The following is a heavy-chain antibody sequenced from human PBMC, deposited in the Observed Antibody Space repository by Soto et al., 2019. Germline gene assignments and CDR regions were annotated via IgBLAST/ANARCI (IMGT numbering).Heavy chain of an antibody. J-gene: IGHJ6*02. V-gene: IGHV1-46*01. CDR1: GYTFTTYY. Sequence: QVQLVQSGVEVKKAGASVRLSCKASGYTFTTYYIHWVRQAPGQGLEWMGILNSNTGGTSYAQKFQGRVTMTRDTSTTTVYMELTSLRSDDTGVYYCARVLGASGMDVWGQGTTVTVSS. CDR2: LNSNTGGT. CDR3: ARVLGASGMDV.